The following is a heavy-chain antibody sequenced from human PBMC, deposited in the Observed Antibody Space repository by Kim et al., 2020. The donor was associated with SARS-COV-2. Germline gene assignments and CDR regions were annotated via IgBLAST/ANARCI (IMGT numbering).Heavy chain of an antibody. CDR2: INPNSGGT. Sequence: ASVKVSCKASGYTFTGYYMHWVRQAPGQGLEWMGWINPNSGGTNYAQKFQGRVTMTRDTSISTAYMELSRLRSDDTAVYYCARVWERQENNWFDPWGQGTLVTVSS. J-gene: IGHJ5*02. V-gene: IGHV1-2*02. CDR1: GYTFTGYY. D-gene: IGHD1-1*01. CDR3: ARVWERQENNWFDP.